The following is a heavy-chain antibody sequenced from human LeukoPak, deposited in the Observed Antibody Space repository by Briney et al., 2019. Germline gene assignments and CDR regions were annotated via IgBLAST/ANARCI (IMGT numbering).Heavy chain of an antibody. CDR2: ISSSSTI. D-gene: IGHD1-14*01. CDR3: ARETPEYH. CDR1: GFTFSSYS. Sequence: GGSLRLSCAASGFTFSSYSMNWVRQAPGKGLEWVSYISSSSTIYYADSVKGRFTISRDNAKSSLYLQMNSLRDEDTAVYYCARETPEYHWGQGTLVTVSS. V-gene: IGHV3-48*02. J-gene: IGHJ4*02.